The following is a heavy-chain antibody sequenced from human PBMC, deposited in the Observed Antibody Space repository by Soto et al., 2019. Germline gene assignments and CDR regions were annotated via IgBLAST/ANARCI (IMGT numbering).Heavy chain of an antibody. J-gene: IGHJ4*02. CDR3: AKDGWYSSSPFYFDY. V-gene: IGHV3-23*01. CDR2: IGGSGGTT. CDR1: GFIFSSYA. Sequence: GGSLRLSCGASGFIFSSYAMTWVRQAPGKGLEWVSSIGGSGGTTYYADSVKGRFSISRDNSKNILFLQMSSLTVEDTAVYYCAKDGWYSSSPFYFDYWGQGTQVTVSS. D-gene: IGHD6-13*01.